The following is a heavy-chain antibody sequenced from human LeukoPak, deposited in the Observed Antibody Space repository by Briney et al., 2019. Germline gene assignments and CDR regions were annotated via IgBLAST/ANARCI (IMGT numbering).Heavy chain of an antibody. Sequence: TGGSLRLSCAASGFTFSSYGMHWVRQAPGKGLEWVAAISYDGSNTYYADSVKGRFTISRDNSKNTLYVQMNSLRAEDTAVYYCAKDYYGSGSYYPYFDYGGQGTLVTVSS. D-gene: IGHD3-10*01. V-gene: IGHV3-30*18. CDR3: AKDYYGSGSYYPYFDY. CDR2: ISYDGSNT. J-gene: IGHJ4*02. CDR1: GFTFSSYG.